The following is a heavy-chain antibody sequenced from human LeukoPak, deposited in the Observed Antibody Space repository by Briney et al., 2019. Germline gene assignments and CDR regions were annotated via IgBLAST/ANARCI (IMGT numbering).Heavy chain of an antibody. CDR3: ARLVEMATIDAFDI. J-gene: IGHJ3*02. CDR1: GGSISSGSYY. Sequence: SETLSLTCTVSGGSISSGSYYWSWIRQPAGKGLEWIGRIYTSGSTNYNPSLKSRVTISVDTSKNQFSLKLSSVTAADTAVYYCARLVEMATIDAFDIWGQGTMVTVSS. V-gene: IGHV4-61*02. D-gene: IGHD5-24*01. CDR2: IYTSGST.